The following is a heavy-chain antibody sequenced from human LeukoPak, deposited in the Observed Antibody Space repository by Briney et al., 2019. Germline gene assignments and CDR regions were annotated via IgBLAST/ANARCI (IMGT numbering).Heavy chain of an antibody. V-gene: IGHV4-34*01. CDR2: INHSGST. J-gene: IGHJ4*02. CDR3: ARAPDIVVVTAIRYSKFDY. Sequence: SETLSLTCTVSGGSINDYYWSWIRQPPGKGLEWIGEINHSGSTNYNPSLKSRVTISVDTSKNQFSLKLSSVTAADTAVYYCARAPDIVVVTAIRYSKFDYWGQGTLVTVSS. CDR1: GGSINDYY. D-gene: IGHD2-21*02.